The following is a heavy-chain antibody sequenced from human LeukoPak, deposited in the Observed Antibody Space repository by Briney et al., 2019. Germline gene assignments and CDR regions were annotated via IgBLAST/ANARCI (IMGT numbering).Heavy chain of an antibody. CDR3: ARDRGVEIAAAGYYGMDV. J-gene: IGHJ6*02. Sequence: GGSLRLSCAASGFTFSSYAMSWVRQAPGKGLEWVSAISGSGGSTYYADSVKGRFTISRDNSKNTLYLQMNSLRAEDTAVYYCARDRGVEIAAAGYYGMDVWGQGTTVTVSS. D-gene: IGHD6-13*01. CDR2: ISGSGGST. V-gene: IGHV3-23*01. CDR1: GFTFSSYA.